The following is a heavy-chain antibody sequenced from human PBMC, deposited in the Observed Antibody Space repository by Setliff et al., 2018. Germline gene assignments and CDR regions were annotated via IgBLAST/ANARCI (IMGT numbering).Heavy chain of an antibody. V-gene: IGHV1-69*05. Sequence: ASVKVSCKASGGTFSSYAISWVRQAPGQGLEWMGGIIPIFGTANYAQKFQGRVTITTDESTSTAYMELSGLRSEDTAVYYCARDLTQSHDYGGNSDSPWGQGTLVTVSS. D-gene: IGHD4-17*01. CDR2: IIPIFGTA. CDR3: ARDLTQSHDYGGNSDSP. J-gene: IGHJ5*02. CDR1: GGTFSSYA.